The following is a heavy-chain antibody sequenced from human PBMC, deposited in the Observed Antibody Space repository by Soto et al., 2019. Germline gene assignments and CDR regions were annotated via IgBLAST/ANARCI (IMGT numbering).Heavy chain of an antibody. CDR2: ISGSGGTT. Sequence: GGSLRLSCAASGFTFSSYAMNWVRQAPGKGLEWVSGISGSGGTTYYADSVKGRFTISRDNSKNTLYLQMNSLRAEDTAVYYCAKGGHYFDSRAYGLQHWGQGTLVTVSS. CDR1: GFTFSSYA. V-gene: IGHV3-23*01. CDR3: AKGGHYFDSRAYGLQH. D-gene: IGHD3-22*01. J-gene: IGHJ1*01.